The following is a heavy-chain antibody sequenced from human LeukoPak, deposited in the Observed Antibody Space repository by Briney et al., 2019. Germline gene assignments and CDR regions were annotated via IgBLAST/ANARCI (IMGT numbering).Heavy chain of an antibody. V-gene: IGHV3-23*01. CDR3: VRGYSFGPYGMDV. D-gene: IGHD2-15*01. CDR1: GFTFSSNA. CDR2: ISGSGGST. J-gene: IGHJ6*02. Sequence: GGSLRLSCAASGFTFSSNAMAWVRQAPGKGLEWVSAISGSGGSTYYADSVKGRFTISRDNSKNTLYLQMSSLRAEDTAVYFCVRGYSFGPYGMDVWGQGTTVTVSS.